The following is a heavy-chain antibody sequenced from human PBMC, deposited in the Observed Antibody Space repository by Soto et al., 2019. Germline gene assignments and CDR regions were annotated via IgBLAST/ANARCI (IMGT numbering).Heavy chain of an antibody. J-gene: IGHJ3*02. CDR2: ISSGSSAM. Sequence: GGSLRLSCAASGFTFTSYSVNWVRQALGKGMEGVSYISSGSSAMYYADSVKGRFTISRDNAKNSLYLQMNSLRDENTAVYYCARDRVVRATGLDATDIWGQGTMVTVSS. CDR1: GFTFTSYS. V-gene: IGHV3-48*02. CDR3: ARDRVVRATGLDATDI. D-gene: IGHD1-26*01.